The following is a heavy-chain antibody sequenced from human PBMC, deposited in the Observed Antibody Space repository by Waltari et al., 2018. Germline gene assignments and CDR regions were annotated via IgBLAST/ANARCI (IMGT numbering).Heavy chain of an antibody. CDR3: ARDPRPLLWFRELLFHFDY. CDR1: GYTFTSYY. CDR2: ISAYNGNT. D-gene: IGHD3-10*01. V-gene: IGHV1-18*04. Sequence: QVQLVQSGAEVKKPGASVKVSCKASGYTFTSYYMHWVRQAPGQGLEWMGWISAYNGNTNYAQKLQGRVTMTTDTSTSTAYMELRSLRSDDTAVYYCARDPRPLLWFRELLFHFDYWGQGTLVTVSS. J-gene: IGHJ4*02.